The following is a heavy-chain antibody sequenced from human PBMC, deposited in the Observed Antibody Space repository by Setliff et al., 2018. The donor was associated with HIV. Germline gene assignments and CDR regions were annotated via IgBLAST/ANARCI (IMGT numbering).Heavy chain of an antibody. CDR1: GGSISSSSHY. CDR3: ARPRYTYGTPPAFDI. V-gene: IGHV4-39*01. Sequence: ETLSLTCTVSGGSISSSSHYWGWIRQPPGKGLEWIGSIYFSGSTYYNPSLKIRVTISVDTSKNQLSLKLSSVTAADTAVYYCARPRYTYGTPPAFDIWGRGTVVTVSS. D-gene: IGHD5-18*01. CDR2: IYFSGST. J-gene: IGHJ3*02.